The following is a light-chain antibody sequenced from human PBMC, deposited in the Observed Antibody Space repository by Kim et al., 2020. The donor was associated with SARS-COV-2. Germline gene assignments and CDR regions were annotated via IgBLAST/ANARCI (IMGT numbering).Light chain of an antibody. V-gene: IGLV1-47*01. J-gene: IGLJ1*01. Sequence: QMVTSSCSGSSSNIGSNYVYWYRQLPGTAPKLLIYRNNQRPSGVPDRFSGSKSGTSASLAISGLRSEDEADYYCAAWDDSLSGYVFGTGTKVTVL. CDR3: AAWDDSLSGYV. CDR1: SSNIGSNY. CDR2: RNN.